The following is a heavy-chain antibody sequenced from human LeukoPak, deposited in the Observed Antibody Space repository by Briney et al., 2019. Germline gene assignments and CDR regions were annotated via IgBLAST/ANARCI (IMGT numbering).Heavy chain of an antibody. CDR2: IKQDGSEK. CDR3: AREYLFGAFDI. J-gene: IGHJ3*02. CDR1: GFTFSSYW. V-gene: IGHV3-7*01. Sequence: GGSLRLSCAASGFTFSSYWMSWVRQAPGKGLEWVANIKQDGSEKYYVDSVKGRFTISRDNAENSLYLQMNSLRAEDTAVYYCAREYLFGAFDIWGQGTMVTVSS. D-gene: IGHD3-16*01.